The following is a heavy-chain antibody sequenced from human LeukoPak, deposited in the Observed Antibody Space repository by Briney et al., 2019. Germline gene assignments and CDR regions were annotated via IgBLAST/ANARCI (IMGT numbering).Heavy chain of an antibody. CDR3: ARVGRLVNFDY. Sequence: ASVKVSCKASGGTFSSYAISWVRQAPGQGLEWMGWISAYNGNTNYAQKLQGRVTMTTDTSTSTAYMELRSLRSDDTAVYYCARVGRLVNFDYWGQGTLVTVSS. D-gene: IGHD3-16*01. J-gene: IGHJ4*02. V-gene: IGHV1-18*01. CDR2: ISAYNGNT. CDR1: GGTFSSYA.